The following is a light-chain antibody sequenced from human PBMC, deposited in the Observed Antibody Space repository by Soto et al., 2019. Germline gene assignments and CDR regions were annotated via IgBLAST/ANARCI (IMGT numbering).Light chain of an antibody. CDR2: EGG. Sequence: QPVLTQPASVSGSPGQSITISCTGTSSDVGSCNLVSWYQQHPGKAPKVIIYEGGKRPSGVSNRFSGSKSGITASLTISGLQAEDEADYYCCSYAGYSTSAVFGGGTKLTVL. CDR1: SSDVGSCNL. V-gene: IGLV2-23*01. J-gene: IGLJ2*01. CDR3: CSYAGYSTSAV.